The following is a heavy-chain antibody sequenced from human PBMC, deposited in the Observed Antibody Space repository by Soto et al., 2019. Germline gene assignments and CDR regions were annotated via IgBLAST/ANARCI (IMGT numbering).Heavy chain of an antibody. D-gene: IGHD3-10*01. V-gene: IGHV3-7*03. CDR1: GFTFTTNW. Sequence: VQLVESGGGLAQPGGSLRLSCVASGFTFTTNWMNWARQAPGKGLEWVADIRQDGGAQNYVDSVKGRFTISRDNAKNSVFLQMDSLRTEDTAVYYCVRGGHGSGSYLGSYWGQGILVTVSS. CDR2: IRQDGGAQ. J-gene: IGHJ4*02. CDR3: VRGGHGSGSYLGSY.